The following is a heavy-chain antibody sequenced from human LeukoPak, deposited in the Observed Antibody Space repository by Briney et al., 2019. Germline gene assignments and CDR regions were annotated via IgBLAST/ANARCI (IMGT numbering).Heavy chain of an antibody. CDR2: ISYDGSNK. CDR1: GFTFSSYA. V-gene: IGHV3-30-3*01. J-gene: IGHJ4*02. CDR3: ARLTRIWQIVVVPAAFYFDH. D-gene: IGHD2-2*01. Sequence: PGGSLRLSCAASGFTFSSYAMHWVRQAPGKGLEWVAVISYDGSNKYYADSVKGRFTISRDNSKNTLYLQMNSLRAEDTAIYYCARLTRIWQIVVVPAAFYFDHWGQGTRVTVSS.